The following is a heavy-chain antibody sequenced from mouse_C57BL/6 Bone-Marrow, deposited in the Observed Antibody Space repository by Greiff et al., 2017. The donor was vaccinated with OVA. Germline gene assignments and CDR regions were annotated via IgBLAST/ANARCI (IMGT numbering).Heavy chain of an antibody. CDR3: ARRRALRRDYFDY. D-gene: IGHD1-2*01. J-gene: IGHJ2*01. V-gene: IGHV1-78*01. CDR1: GYTFTDHT. Sequence: VQLQQSDAELVKPGASVKISCNVSGYTFTDHTIHWMKQRPEQGLEWIGYIYPRDGSTKYNEKFKGKATLTADKSSSTAYMQLNSLTSEDSAVYFCARRRALRRDYFDYWGQGTTLTVSS. CDR2: IYPRDGST.